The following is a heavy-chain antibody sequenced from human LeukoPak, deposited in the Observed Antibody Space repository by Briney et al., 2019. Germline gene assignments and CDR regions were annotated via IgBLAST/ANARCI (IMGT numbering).Heavy chain of an antibody. CDR1: GFTFSSYA. CDR2: ISGSGGST. CDR3: AKDGNGCSGVSCYPYYYDH. Sequence: ESGGSLRLSCAASGFTFSSYAMSWVRQAPGKGLEWVSAISGSGGSTYYADSVKGRFTISRDNSKNMLYLQMNSLRAEDTAIYYCAKDGNGCSGVSCYPYYYDHWGQGTLVTGSS. V-gene: IGHV3-23*01. D-gene: IGHD2-15*01. J-gene: IGHJ4*02.